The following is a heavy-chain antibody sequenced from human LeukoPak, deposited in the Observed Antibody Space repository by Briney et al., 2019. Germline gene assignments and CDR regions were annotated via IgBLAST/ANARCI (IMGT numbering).Heavy chain of an antibody. CDR2: IYYSGST. CDR3: ARAAGSSWYFYYYYYMDV. CDR1: GDSISSTNYY. Sequence: PSETLSLTCTVSGDSISSTNYYWGWIRQPPGKGLEWIGSIYYSGSTFNNPSLKSRVTISVDTSKNQFSLKVSSVTAADTAVYYCARAAGSSWYFYYYYYMDVWGKGTTVTISS. V-gene: IGHV4-39*07. D-gene: IGHD6-13*01. J-gene: IGHJ6*03.